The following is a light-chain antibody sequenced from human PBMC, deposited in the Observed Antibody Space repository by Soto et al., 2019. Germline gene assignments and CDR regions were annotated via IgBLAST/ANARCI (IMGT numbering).Light chain of an antibody. CDR1: PGISSY. J-gene: IGKJ1*01. CDR2: SAS. CDR3: LQSNRYPWT. V-gene: IGKV1-9*01. Sequence: DIQLTQSPSFLSASVGDRVTITCRASPGISSYLAWYQQKPGKVPELLIFSASTLVSGVPSRFSGSGSETEFTLTISSLQPEDSATYYCLQSNRYPWTFGQGTKVEIK.